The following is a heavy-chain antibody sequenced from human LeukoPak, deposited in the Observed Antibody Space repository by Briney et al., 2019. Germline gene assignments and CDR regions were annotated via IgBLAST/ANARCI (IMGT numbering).Heavy chain of an antibody. CDR3: ARGQMVRGVIILYFDY. J-gene: IGHJ4*02. Sequence: SETLSLTCTVSGGSISSGDYYWSWIRQPPGKGLEWIGYIYYSGSTYYNPSLKSRVTISVDTSKNQFSLKLSSVTAADTAVYYCARGQMVRGVIILYFDYWGQGTLVTVSS. CDR2: IYYSGST. V-gene: IGHV4-30-4*01. D-gene: IGHD3-10*01. CDR1: GGSISSGDYY.